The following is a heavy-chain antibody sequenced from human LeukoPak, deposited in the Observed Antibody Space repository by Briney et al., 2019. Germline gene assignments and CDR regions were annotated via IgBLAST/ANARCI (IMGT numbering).Heavy chain of an antibody. D-gene: IGHD1-26*01. Sequence: GASVKVSCKASGYTFTGYYMHWVRQAPGQGLEWMGIINPSGGSTSYAQKFQGRITLTRDMSATTDYMELSSLTSEDTAVYYCARDNSVGGIAWWFDPWGQGTLVTVSS. CDR2: INPSGGST. V-gene: IGHV1-46*01. CDR3: ARDNSVGGIAWWFDP. CDR1: GYTFTGYY. J-gene: IGHJ5*02.